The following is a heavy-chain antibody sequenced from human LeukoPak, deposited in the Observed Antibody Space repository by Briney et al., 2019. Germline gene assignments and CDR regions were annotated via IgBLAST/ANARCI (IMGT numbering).Heavy chain of an antibody. Sequence: SETLSLTCTVSGGSISSYYWSWIRQPPGKGLEWIGYIYHSGSTNYNPSLKSRVTISVDTSKNQFSLKLSSVTAADTAVYYCARGGFFDWLPDAFDIWGQGTMVTVSS. D-gene: IGHD3-9*01. CDR2: IYHSGST. J-gene: IGHJ3*02. V-gene: IGHV4-59*01. CDR1: GGSISSYY. CDR3: ARGGFFDWLPDAFDI.